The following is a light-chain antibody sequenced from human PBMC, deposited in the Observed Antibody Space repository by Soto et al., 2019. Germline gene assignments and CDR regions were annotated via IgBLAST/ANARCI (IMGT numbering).Light chain of an antibody. Sequence: EIVMTQSPATLSVSPGERATLSCRASQSVSSNLAWYQKKPGQAPRLLIYGASTRADGIPTRFSDSESGTKFTLTISSLQSEDFAVYYCQQYNNWWTFGQGTRLEIK. V-gene: IGKV3-15*01. CDR2: GAS. J-gene: IGKJ1*01. CDR1: QSVSSN. CDR3: QQYNNWWT.